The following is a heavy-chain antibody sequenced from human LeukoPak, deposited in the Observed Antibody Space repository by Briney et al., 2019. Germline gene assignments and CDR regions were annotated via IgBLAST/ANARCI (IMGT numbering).Heavy chain of an antibody. CDR1: GGSVSSDNYH. J-gene: IGHJ4*02. Sequence: SETLSLTCTVSGGSVSSDNYHWGRIRQPPGKGLEWGGYIYYSGSTNYNPSLRSRVTISIDTPKNQLSLKLSSVTAADTAVYYCARGYYYGSGSYYSPWGQGTLVTVSS. CDR2: IYYSGST. CDR3: ARGYYYGSGSYYSP. D-gene: IGHD3-10*01. V-gene: IGHV4-61*01.